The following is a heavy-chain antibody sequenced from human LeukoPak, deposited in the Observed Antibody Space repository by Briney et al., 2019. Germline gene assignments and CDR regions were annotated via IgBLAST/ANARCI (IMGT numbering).Heavy chain of an antibody. CDR3: AVTTDSFYYYYGMDV. CDR1: GFTFSSYA. CDR2: ISGSGGST. Sequence: GGSLRLSCAASGFTFSSYAMSWVRQAPGKGLEWVSAISGSGGSTYYADSVKGRFTISRDNSKNTLYLQMNSLRAEDTAVYYCAVTTDSFYYYYGMDVWGQGTTVTVSS. D-gene: IGHD4-17*01. J-gene: IGHJ6*02. V-gene: IGHV3-23*01.